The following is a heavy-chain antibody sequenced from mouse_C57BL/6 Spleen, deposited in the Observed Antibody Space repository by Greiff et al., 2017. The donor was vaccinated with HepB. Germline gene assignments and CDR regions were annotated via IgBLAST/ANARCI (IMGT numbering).Heavy chain of an antibody. V-gene: IGHV5-17*01. Sequence: EVMLVESGGGLVKPGGSLKLSCAASGFTFSDYGMHWVRQAPEKGLEWVAYISSGSSTIYYADTVKGRFTISRDNAKNTLFLQMTSLRSEDTAMYYCARGVTTVLDYWGQGTSVTVSS. CDR2: ISSGSSTI. D-gene: IGHD1-1*01. CDR3: ARGVTTVLDY. J-gene: IGHJ4*01. CDR1: GFTFSDYG.